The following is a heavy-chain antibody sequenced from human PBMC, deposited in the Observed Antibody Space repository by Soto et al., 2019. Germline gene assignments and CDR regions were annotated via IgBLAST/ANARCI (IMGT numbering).Heavy chain of an antibody. V-gene: IGHV3-23*01. CDR3: AKDAYYDSSGLQSAFDI. D-gene: IGHD3-22*01. J-gene: IGHJ3*02. CDR1: GFTFSSYA. CDR2: ISGSGGST. Sequence: LRLSCAASGFTFSSYAMSWVRQAPGKGMEWVSAISGSGGSTYYADSVKGRFTISRDNSKNTLYLQMNSLRAEDTAVYYCAKDAYYDSSGLQSAFDIWGQGTMVTVSS.